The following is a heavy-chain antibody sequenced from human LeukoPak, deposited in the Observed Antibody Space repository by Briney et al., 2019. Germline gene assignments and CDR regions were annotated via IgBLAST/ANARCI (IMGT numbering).Heavy chain of an antibody. D-gene: IGHD3-9*01. Sequence: GGSLRLSCAASGFTFSNAWMSWVRQAPGKGLEWVGRIKSKTDGGTTDYAAPVKGRFTISRDDSKNTLYLQMNSLKTEDTAVYYCTTEGILTAPGAFDIWGQGIMVTVSS. CDR2: IKSKTDGGTT. J-gene: IGHJ3*02. CDR1: GFTFSNAW. V-gene: IGHV3-15*01. CDR3: TTEGILTAPGAFDI.